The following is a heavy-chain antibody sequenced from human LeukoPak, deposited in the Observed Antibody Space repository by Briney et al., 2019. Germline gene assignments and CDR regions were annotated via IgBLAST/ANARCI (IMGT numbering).Heavy chain of an antibody. CDR2: ISSSSSYI. V-gene: IGHV3-21*01. D-gene: IGHD2-2*01. CDR3: ASAYCSSTSCYWGTFDY. Sequence: PGGSLRLSCAASGFIFSSYAMSWVRQAPGKGLEWVSSISSSSSYIYYADSVKGRFTISRDNAKNSLYLQMNSLRAEDTAVYYCASAYCSSTSCYWGTFDYWGQGTLVTVSS. J-gene: IGHJ4*02. CDR1: GFIFSSYA.